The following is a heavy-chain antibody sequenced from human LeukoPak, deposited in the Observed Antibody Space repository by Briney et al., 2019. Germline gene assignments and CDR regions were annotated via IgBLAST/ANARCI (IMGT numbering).Heavy chain of an antibody. D-gene: IGHD3-3*01. J-gene: IGHJ4*02. CDR2: INHSGST. CDR1: GGSFSGYY. V-gene: IGHV4-34*01. Sequence: SETLSLTCAVYGGSFSGYYWSWIRQPPGKGLEWIGEINHSGSTNYNPSLKSRVTISVDTSKNQFSLKLSSVTAVDTAVYYCARRLKPYDFWSGYFAYWGQGTLVTVSS. CDR3: ARRLKPYDFWSGYFAY.